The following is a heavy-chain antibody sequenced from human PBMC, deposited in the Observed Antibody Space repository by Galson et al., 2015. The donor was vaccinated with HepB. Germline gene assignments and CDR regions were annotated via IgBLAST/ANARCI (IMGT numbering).Heavy chain of an antibody. Sequence: SLRLSCAASGFIFSRYSMNWVRQAPGKGLEWVSSISSSSAYTYYADSVKGRFTISRDNTTNSLYPQMNSLRAADTAVYYCAREVRGQMVRVGIFDAWGQGTRVTVSS. CDR2: ISSSSAYT. D-gene: IGHD3-10*01. CDR1: GFIFSRYS. V-gene: IGHV3-21*01. CDR3: AREVRGQMVRVGIFDA. J-gene: IGHJ4*02.